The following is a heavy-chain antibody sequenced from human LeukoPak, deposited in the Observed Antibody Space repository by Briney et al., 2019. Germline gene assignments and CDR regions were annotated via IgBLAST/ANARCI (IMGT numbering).Heavy chain of an antibody. CDR1: GYTFSNYG. D-gene: IGHD4-4*01. Sequence: ASVKVSCTASGYTFSNYGINWVRQAPGQGLEWMGWISTYNGNTNYTQNLQGRVTMTTDTSTSTAYMELRSLRSDDTAVYYCARDNDYSNYGLPYYYFYGMDVWGQGTTVTVSS. V-gene: IGHV1-18*01. CDR2: ISTYNGNT. J-gene: IGHJ6*02. CDR3: ARDNDYSNYGLPYYYFYGMDV.